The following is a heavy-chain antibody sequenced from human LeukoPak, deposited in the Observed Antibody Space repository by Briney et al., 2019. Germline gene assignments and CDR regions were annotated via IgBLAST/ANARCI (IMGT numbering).Heavy chain of an antibody. J-gene: IGHJ5*02. CDR2: IYYSGST. V-gene: IGHV4-61*05. CDR1: GGSITSRTYS. D-gene: IGHD3-22*01. Sequence: SETLSLTCTVSGGSITSRTYSWGWLRQPPGKGLEWIGYIYYSGSTNYNPSLKSRVTISVDTSKNQFSLKLSSVTAADTAVYYCARSPLNYYDSSGYYLWGQGTLVTASS. CDR3: ARSPLNYYDSSGYYL.